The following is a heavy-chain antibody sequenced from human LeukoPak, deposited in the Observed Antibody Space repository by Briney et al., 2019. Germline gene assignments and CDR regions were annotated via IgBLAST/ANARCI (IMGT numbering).Heavy chain of an antibody. J-gene: IGHJ4*02. CDR3: ARGPKEGIAARDMSAYFDY. CDR1: GGSFSGYY. D-gene: IGHD6-6*01. Sequence: SETLSLTCAVYGGSFSGYYWSWIRQPPGKGLEWIGEINHSGSTNYNPSLKSRVTISVDTSKNQFSLKLSSVTAAGTAVYYCARGPKEGIAARDMSAYFDYWGQGTLVTVSS. CDR2: INHSGST. V-gene: IGHV4-34*01.